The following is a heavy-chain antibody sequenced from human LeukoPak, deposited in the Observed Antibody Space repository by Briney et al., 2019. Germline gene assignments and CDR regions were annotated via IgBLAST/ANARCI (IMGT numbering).Heavy chain of an antibody. D-gene: IGHD3-10*01. CDR2: INHSGST. V-gene: IGHV4-34*01. J-gene: IGHJ3*02. Sequence: SETLSLTCAVYGGSFSGYYWSWIRQPPGKGLEWIGEINHSGSTNYNPSLKSRVTISVDTSKTQFSLKLSSVTAADTAVYYCARARSGPYGSGSLDAFDIWGQGTMVTVSS. CDR3: ARARSGPYGSGSLDAFDI. CDR1: GGSFSGYY.